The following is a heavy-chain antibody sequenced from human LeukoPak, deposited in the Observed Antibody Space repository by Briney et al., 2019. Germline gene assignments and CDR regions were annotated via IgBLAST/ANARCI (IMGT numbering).Heavy chain of an antibody. CDR2: IYYSGST. CDR1: GGSLSSYY. J-gene: IGHJ4*02. Sequence: SETLSLTCTVSGGSLSSYYWSWIRQPPGKGLEWIGCIYYSGSTNYNPSLKSRVTISVDTSKNQFSLKLSSVTAADTAVYYCAGPGKSVFNYWGQGTLVTVSS. CDR3: AGPGKSVFNY. V-gene: IGHV4-59*01.